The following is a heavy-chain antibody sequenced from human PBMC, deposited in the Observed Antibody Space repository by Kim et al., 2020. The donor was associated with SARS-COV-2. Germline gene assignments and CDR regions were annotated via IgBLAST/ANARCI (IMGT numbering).Heavy chain of an antibody. CDR1: GFTFSSYA. D-gene: IGHD4-17*01. J-gene: IGHJ4*02. Sequence: GGSLRLSCAASGFTFSSYAMHWVRQAPGKGLEWVAVISYDGSNKYYADSVKGRFTISRDNSKNTLYLQMNSLRAEDTAVYYCAREGDSTVTSEFDYWGQ. CDR3: AREGDSTVTSEFDY. V-gene: IGHV3-30-3*01. CDR2: ISYDGSNK.